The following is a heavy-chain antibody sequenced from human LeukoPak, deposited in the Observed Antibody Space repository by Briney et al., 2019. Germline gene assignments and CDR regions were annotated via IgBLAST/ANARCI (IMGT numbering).Heavy chain of an antibody. V-gene: IGHV4-59*01. CDR1: GGSISSYY. D-gene: IGHD3-22*01. J-gene: IGHJ3*02. Sequence: SETLSLTCTVSGGSISSYYWSWIRQPPGKGLEWIGYIYYSGSTNYNPSLKSRVTISVDTSKNQFSLKLSSVTAADTAVYYCARDVYYDSSGYYAPTDAFDIWGQGTMVTVSS. CDR3: ARDVYYDSSGYYAPTDAFDI. CDR2: IYYSGST.